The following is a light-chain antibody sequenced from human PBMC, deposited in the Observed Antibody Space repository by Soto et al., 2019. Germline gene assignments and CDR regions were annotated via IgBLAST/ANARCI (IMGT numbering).Light chain of an antibody. CDR3: QQYGSSPIT. J-gene: IGKJ5*01. CDR1: QSVSSSY. CDR2: GAS. V-gene: IGKV3-20*01. Sequence: EIVLTQSPGTLSLSPGERATLSCRASQSVSSSYLAWYQQKPGQAPRLLIYGASSSATGIPDRFSGSGSGTDFTLTISRREPEEFAVYYCQQYGSSPITFGQGTRLEI.